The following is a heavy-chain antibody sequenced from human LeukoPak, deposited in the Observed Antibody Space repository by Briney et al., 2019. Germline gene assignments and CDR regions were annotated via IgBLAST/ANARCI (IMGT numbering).Heavy chain of an antibody. CDR3: ARLGGNSYGSCYFDY. J-gene: IGHJ4*02. CDR2: INDGGST. V-gene: IGHV4-38-2*02. CDR1: GYSISSTYY. Sequence: SETLSLTCTVPGYSISSTYYWGCIRQPPGKGLEWIGSINDGGSTYYDPSRKSRVTISLDTSNNQFSLKVNSVTAADTAVYYCARLGGNSYGSCYFDYWGQGTLVTASS. D-gene: IGHD5-18*01.